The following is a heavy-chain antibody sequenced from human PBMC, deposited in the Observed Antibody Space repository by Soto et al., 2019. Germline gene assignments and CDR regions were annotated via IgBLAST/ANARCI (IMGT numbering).Heavy chain of an antibody. CDR1: GYTFTSYG. D-gene: IGHD2-21*02. V-gene: IGHV1-18*01. J-gene: IGHJ2*01. CDR3: ARALIFGGDSDWYFDL. CDR2: ISAYNGNT. Sequence: QVQLVQSGAEVKKPGASVKVSCKASGYTFTSYGISWVRQAPGQGLEWMGWISAYNGNTNYAKKLQGRVTMTTDTSTSTAYMELRSLRSADTAVYYCARALIFGGDSDWYFDLWGRGTLVTVSS.